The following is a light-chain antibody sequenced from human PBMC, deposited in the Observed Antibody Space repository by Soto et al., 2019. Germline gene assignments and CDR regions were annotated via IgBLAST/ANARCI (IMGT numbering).Light chain of an antibody. CDR3: SSLTGTNTGV. V-gene: IGLV2-14*01. CDR1: SSDVGHDNY. CDR2: EVT. J-gene: IGLJ3*02. Sequence: QSALTQSASVSGSPGQAITISCTGTSSDVGHDNYVSWYQQHPGKAPKLIIYEVTNRPSRVSDRFSGSRSGNTASLTISGLQAEDEADYYCSSLTGTNTGVFGGGTKLTVL.